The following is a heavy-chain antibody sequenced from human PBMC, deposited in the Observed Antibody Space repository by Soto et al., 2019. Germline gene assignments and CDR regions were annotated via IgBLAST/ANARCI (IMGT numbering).Heavy chain of an antibody. J-gene: IGHJ4*02. CDR3: ARSGKDTVPFDY. Sequence: SETLSLTCTVSGGSISSYYWSWIRQPPGKGLEWIGYIYYSGSTNYNPSLKSRVTISVDTSKNQFSLKLSSVTAADTAVYYCARSGKDTVPFDYWGQGTLVTVSS. D-gene: IGHD5-18*01. CDR1: GGSISSYY. V-gene: IGHV4-59*01. CDR2: IYYSGST.